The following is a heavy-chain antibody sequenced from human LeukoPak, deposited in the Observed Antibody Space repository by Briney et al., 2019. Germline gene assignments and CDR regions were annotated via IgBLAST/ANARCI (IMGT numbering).Heavy chain of an antibody. J-gene: IGHJ3*02. CDR3: ASRAYCSGHTCPSDAFDI. CDR2: IIPLFGVT. Sequence: SVKVSCKASGGTFHSHAISWVRQAPGQGLEWMGRIIPLFGVTNYAQRFHGRVTLTADKSTNTVYIQLTSLRFEDTAVFYCASRAYCSGHTCPSDAFDIWGPGTMVTVSS. D-gene: IGHD2-21*01. CDR1: GGTFHSHA. V-gene: IGHV1-69*04.